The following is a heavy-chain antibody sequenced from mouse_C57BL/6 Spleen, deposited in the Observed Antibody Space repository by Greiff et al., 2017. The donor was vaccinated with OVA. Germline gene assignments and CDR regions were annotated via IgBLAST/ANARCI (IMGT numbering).Heavy chain of an antibody. CDR2: IRLKSDNYAT. J-gene: IGHJ1*03. V-gene: IGHV6-3*01. CDR3: SCIEAVRYFDV. Sequence: EVKLVESGGGLVQPGGSMKLSCVASGFTFSNYWMNWVRQSPEKGLEWVAQIRLKSDNYATHYAESVKGRFTISRDDSKSSVYLQMNNLRAEDTGIYYCSCIEAVRYFDVWGTGTTVTVSS. CDR1: GFTFSNYW.